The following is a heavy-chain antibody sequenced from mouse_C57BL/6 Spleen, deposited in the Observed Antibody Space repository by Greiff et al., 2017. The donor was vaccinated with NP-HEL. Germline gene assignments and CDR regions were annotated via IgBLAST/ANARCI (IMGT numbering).Heavy chain of an antibody. V-gene: IGHV5-15*04. J-gene: IGHJ1*03. CDR2: ISNLAYSI. CDR3: ARRSSYGYFDV. CDR1: GFTFSDYG. D-gene: IGHD1-1*01. Sequence: EVKLMESGGGLVQPGGSLKLSCAASGFTFSDYGMAWVRQAPRKGPEWVAFISNLAYSIYYADTVTGRFTISRENAKNTLYLEMSSLRSEDTAMYYCARRSSYGYFDVWGTGTTVTVSS.